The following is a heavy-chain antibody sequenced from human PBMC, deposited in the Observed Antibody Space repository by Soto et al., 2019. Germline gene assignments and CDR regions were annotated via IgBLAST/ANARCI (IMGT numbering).Heavy chain of an antibody. D-gene: IGHD2-21*01. CDR3: ARDRDGDRLGRWFDP. CDR1: GGSISSGGYS. CDR2: IYHSGST. J-gene: IGHJ5*02. V-gene: IGHV4-30-2*01. Sequence: SETLSLTCAVSGGSISSGGYSWSWIRQPPGKGLEWIGYIYHSGSTYYNPSLKSRVTISVDRSKNQFSLKLSSVTAADTAVYYCARDRDGDRLGRWFDPWGQRTLVPVSS.